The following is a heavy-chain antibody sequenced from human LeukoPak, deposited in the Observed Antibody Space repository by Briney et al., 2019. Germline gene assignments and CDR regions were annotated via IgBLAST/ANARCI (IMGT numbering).Heavy chain of an antibody. J-gene: IGHJ4*02. D-gene: IGHD6-13*01. CDR2: IYYSGSS. V-gene: IGHV4-59*01. CDR1: GGSFRSYY. CDR3: ARDHRYISSWYY. Sequence: PSETLSLTCTVSGGSFRSYYWTWIRQPPGKGLEWIAYIYYSGSSTYNPSLKTRATISLDASQNQFTLKLSSVTAADTAVYYCARDHRYISSWYYLGQGTLGTVSS.